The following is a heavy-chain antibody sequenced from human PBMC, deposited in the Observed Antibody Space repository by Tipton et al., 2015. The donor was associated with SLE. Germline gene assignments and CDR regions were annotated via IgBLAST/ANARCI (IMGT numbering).Heavy chain of an antibody. D-gene: IGHD3-22*01. V-gene: IGHV4-59*01. J-gene: IGHJ4*02. CDR1: GGSISSYY. Sequence: GLVKPSETLSLTCTVSGGSISSYYWSWIRQPPGKGLEWIGYIYYSGSTNYNSSLKSRVTISVDTSKNQFSLKLSSVTAADTAVYYCARSILYDTPYYFDYWGQGTLVTVSS. CDR3: ARSILYDTPYYFDY. CDR2: IYYSGST.